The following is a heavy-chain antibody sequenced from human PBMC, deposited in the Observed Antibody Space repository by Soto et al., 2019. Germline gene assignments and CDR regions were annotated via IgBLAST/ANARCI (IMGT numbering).Heavy chain of an antibody. V-gene: IGHV4-4*07. Sequence: QVQLQESGPGLVKASETLSLSCTISGHSISADYWSWIRQPAGKRLEWIGRVDASGNTNYNPSLNSRVTMSVDTSKNQFFLKVRSVTAADTAMYFCARDVGGSVVPHWFDPWGQGALVTVS. CDR2: VDASGNT. CDR3: ARDVGGSVVPHWFDP. D-gene: IGHD3-22*01. J-gene: IGHJ5*02. CDR1: GHSISADY.